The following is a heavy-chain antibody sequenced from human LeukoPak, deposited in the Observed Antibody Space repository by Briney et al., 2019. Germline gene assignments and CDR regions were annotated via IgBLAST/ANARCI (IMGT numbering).Heavy chain of an antibody. V-gene: IGHV3-30*18. CDR2: ISYDGANK. CDR1: GFTFSSYG. Sequence: GGSLRLSCAASGFTFSSYGMHWVRQAPGKGLEWVAVISYDGANKYYGDSVKGRFTISRDNSKNTLYLQMNSLRAEDTAVYYCAKGGTTVTTYDFWWFDPWGQGTLVTVSS. D-gene: IGHD4-17*01. J-gene: IGHJ5*02. CDR3: AKGGTTVTTYDFWWFDP.